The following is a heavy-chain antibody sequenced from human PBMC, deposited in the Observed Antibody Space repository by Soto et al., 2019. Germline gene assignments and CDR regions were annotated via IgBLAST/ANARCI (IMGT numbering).Heavy chain of an antibody. J-gene: IGHJ4*02. V-gene: IGHV3-64*01. CDR2: ISSNGGST. CDR1: GFTFSSYA. D-gene: IGHD5-18*01. CDR3: ASNSYVYFDY. Sequence: GGSLRLSCAASGFTFSSYAMHWVRQAPGKGLEYVSAISSNGGSTYYANSVKGRFTISRDNSKNTLYLQMGSLRAEDMAVYYCASNSYVYFDYWGQGTLVTVSS.